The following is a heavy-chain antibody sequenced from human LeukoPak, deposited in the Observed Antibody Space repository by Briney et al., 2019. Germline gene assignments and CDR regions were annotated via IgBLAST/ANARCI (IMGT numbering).Heavy chain of an antibody. CDR3: ARHSITMVRGVLFYYGMDV. CDR1: GYSFTSYW. D-gene: IGHD3-10*01. J-gene: IGHJ6*02. V-gene: IGHV5-51*01. Sequence: GESLKISCKGSGYSFTSYWIGWVRQMPGKGLEWMGIIYPGDSDTRYSPSFQGQVTISADKSISTAYLQWSSLKASDTAMYYCARHSITMVRGVLFYYGMDVWGQGTTVTVSS. CDR2: IYPGDSDT.